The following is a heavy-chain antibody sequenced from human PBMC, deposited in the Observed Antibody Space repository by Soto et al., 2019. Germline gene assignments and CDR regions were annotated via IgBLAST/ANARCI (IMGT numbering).Heavy chain of an antibody. D-gene: IGHD3-10*01. Sequence: PSDSLAIACSLTGETVCSFSGTLIRQTKGKGLEWIGYIHNSGGTNYTPSLRSRVTISVDTSKNLLSLNLTSLTAADTAVYYCARGGTSGSALYNWFDPWGQGTLGTVPS. CDR3: ARGGTSGSALYNWFDP. V-gene: IGHV4-59*02. CDR1: GETVCSFS. CDR2: IHNSGGT. J-gene: IGHJ5*02.